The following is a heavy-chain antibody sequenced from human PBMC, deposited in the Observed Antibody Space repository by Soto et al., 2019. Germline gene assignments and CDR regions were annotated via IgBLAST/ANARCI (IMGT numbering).Heavy chain of an antibody. Sequence: QVQLVESRGGVVQPGRSLRLSCAASGFTFSSYGMHWVRQAPGKGLEWVAVISYDGSNKYYADSVKGRFTISRDNSKNTLYLQMNSLRAEDTAVYYCAKDLRFLEWLPDYYYGMDVWGQGTTVTVSS. V-gene: IGHV3-30*18. J-gene: IGHJ6*02. CDR2: ISYDGSNK. D-gene: IGHD3-3*01. CDR1: GFTFSSYG. CDR3: AKDLRFLEWLPDYYYGMDV.